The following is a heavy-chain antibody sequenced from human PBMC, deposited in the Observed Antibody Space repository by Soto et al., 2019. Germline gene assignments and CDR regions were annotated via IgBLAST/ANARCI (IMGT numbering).Heavy chain of an antibody. CDR2: ISWNSGSI. J-gene: IGHJ5*02. Sequence: QPGGSLRLSFAASGFTFDDYAMHWVRQAPGKGLEWVSGISWNSGSIDYADSVKGRFTISRDNAKNSLYLEMNSLRAEDTALYYWEKDTGYSSRRNWFDPRGRGTLVTVSS. D-gene: IGHD6-13*01. CDR1: GFTFDDYA. CDR3: EKDTGYSSRRNWFDP. V-gene: IGHV3-9*01.